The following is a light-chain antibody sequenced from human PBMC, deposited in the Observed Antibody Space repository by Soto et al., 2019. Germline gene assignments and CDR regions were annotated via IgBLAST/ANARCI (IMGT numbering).Light chain of an antibody. J-gene: IGLJ2*01. V-gene: IGLV2-23*01. CDR3: CSYAGSHVV. CDR2: EYS. Sequence: QSALTQPVSVSGSPGQSITISCTGTSSDVGSYNLVSWYQQHPGKAPKLMIYEYSKRPSGVSNRFSGSKSGNTASLTISGLQAEDAADYYCCSYAGSHVVFGGGTKVTVL. CDR1: SSDVGSYNL.